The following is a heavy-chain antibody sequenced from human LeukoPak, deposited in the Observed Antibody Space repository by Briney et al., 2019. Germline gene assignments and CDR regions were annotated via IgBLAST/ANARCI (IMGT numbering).Heavy chain of an antibody. V-gene: IGHV4-39*02. CDR3: ARDYYDSSLYLGF. CDR1: GDSISDSSYY. D-gene: IGHD3-22*01. CDR2: IYYSGSA. Sequence: SETLSLTCTVSGDSISDSSYYWDWIRQPPGKGLEWIASIYYSGSAYYNPSLKSRIIISIDPSKHQFSLKLSSVTAADTARYYCARDYYDSSLYLGFWGPGTLVTVSS. J-gene: IGHJ4*02.